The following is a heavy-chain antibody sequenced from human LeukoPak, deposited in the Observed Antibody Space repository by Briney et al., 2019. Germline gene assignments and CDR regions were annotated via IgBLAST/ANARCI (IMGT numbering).Heavy chain of an antibody. CDR3: AKGSYYDSSGSFYFDY. V-gene: IGHV3-53*01. D-gene: IGHD3-22*01. CDR2: IYSGGST. CDR1: GFTVSSNY. J-gene: IGHJ4*02. Sequence: GGSLRLSCAASGFTVSSNYMSWVRQAPGKGLEWVSVIYSGGSTYYADSVKGRFTISRDNSKNTLYLQMNSLRAEDTAAYYCAKGSYYDSSGSFYFDYWGQGTLVTVSS.